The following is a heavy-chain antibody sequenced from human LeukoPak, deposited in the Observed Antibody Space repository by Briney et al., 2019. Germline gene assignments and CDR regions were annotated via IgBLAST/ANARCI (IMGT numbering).Heavy chain of an antibody. V-gene: IGHV1-2*02. CDR2: IYPYSGGT. Sequence: ASVKVSCKASGNTFSGYYIHWVRQAPGQGREYMGWIYPYSGGTNYAQNFQGRVTMTRDTSISTAYMELSRLTSDDTAVYYCARAQYYDFWSGFPLLFYPWGQGTLVTVSS. D-gene: IGHD3-3*01. J-gene: IGHJ5*02. CDR3: ARAQYYDFWSGFPLLFYP. CDR1: GNTFSGYY.